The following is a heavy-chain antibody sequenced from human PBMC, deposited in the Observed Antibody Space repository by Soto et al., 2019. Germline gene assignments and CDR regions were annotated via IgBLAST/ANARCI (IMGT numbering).Heavy chain of an antibody. V-gene: IGHV4-39*01. CDR3: ATADGFGVVTPFFEY. CDR1: GGSISSRSHY. Sequence: QLQLQESGPGLVKPSETLSLTSTVSGGSISSRSHYWGWIRQSPGKHLEWIGSSYYRGSTHYNPSLKTRVTISVDTSKNQVFLKVFSVTAADTAVYYCATADGFGVVTPFFEYWGQGILVTVSS. D-gene: IGHD3-3*01. CDR2: SYYRGST. J-gene: IGHJ4*02.